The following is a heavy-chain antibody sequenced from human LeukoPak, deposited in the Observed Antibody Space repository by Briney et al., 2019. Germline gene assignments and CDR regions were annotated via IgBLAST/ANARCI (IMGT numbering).Heavy chain of an antibody. CDR1: GFIFRSYT. V-gene: IGHV3-48*01. J-gene: IGHJ6*03. CDR3: ASNSGDSLTGLPSYYYYYMDV. D-gene: IGHD3-9*01. Sequence: PGGSLRLSCAASGFIFRSYTMNWVRQAPGKGLEWVSYISSSSSTIYYADSVKGRFTISRDNAKNSLYLQMNSLRAEDTAVYYCASNSGDSLTGLPSYYYYYMDVWGKGTTVTVSS. CDR2: ISSSSSTI.